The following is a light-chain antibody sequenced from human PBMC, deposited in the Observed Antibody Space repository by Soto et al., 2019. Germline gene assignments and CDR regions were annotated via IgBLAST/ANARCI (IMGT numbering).Light chain of an antibody. CDR1: SSDVGKYDY. Sequence: QSVLTQPPSASGSPGQSVTISCTGTSSDVGKYDYVSWFQHHPGKAPKLIIYEVSKRPSGVPDRFSGSKSGSTASLTVSGLQAEDEADYYCCSYAGSSTDVFGTGTKVTVL. CDR2: EVS. CDR3: CSYAGSSTDV. J-gene: IGLJ1*01. V-gene: IGLV2-8*01.